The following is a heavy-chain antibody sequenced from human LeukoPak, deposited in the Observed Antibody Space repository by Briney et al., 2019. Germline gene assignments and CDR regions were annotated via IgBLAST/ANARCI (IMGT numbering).Heavy chain of an antibody. J-gene: IGHJ6*02. CDR1: GFTFSSYA. Sequence: GDSLTLSCTASGFTFSSYAMTWVRQAPGKGLEWVSGISGSGGITFYADSVKGRFTVSRDNSKNTLYVQMNSLRAEDTAVYYCAKDRGYDFSYGMDVWGQGTTVTVSS. CDR2: ISGSGGIT. D-gene: IGHD5-12*01. V-gene: IGHV3-23*01. CDR3: AKDRGYDFSYGMDV.